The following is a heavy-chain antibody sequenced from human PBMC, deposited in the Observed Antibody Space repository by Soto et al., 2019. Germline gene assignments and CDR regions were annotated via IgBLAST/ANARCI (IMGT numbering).Heavy chain of an antibody. Sequence: QVQLVESGGGLVKPGGSLRLSCAASGFTFSDYYMSWIRQAPGKGLEWVSYISSSGSTIYYADSVKGRFTISRDNAKNSLYLQVNSLRAEDTAVYYCARAKYQLLPSSPVPKLYYYGMDVWGQGTTVTVSS. J-gene: IGHJ6*02. V-gene: IGHV3-11*01. CDR1: GFTFSDYY. CDR2: ISSSGSTI. CDR3: ARAKYQLLPSSPVPKLYYYGMDV. D-gene: IGHD2-2*01.